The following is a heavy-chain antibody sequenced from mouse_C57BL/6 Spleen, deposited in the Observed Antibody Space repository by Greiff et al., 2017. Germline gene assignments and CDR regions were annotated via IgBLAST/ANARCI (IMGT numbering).Heavy chain of an antibody. V-gene: IGHV1-69*01. D-gene: IGHD1-1*01. CDR1: GYTFTSYW. Sequence: VQLQQPGAELVMPGASVKLSCKASGYTFTSYWMHWVKQRPGQGLEWIGEIDPSDSYTNYNQKFKGKSTLTVDKSSSTAYMQLSSLTSEDSAVYYWARHYYGSSYYAMDYWGQGTSVTVSS. CDR3: ARHYYGSSYYAMDY. CDR2: IDPSDSYT. J-gene: IGHJ4*01.